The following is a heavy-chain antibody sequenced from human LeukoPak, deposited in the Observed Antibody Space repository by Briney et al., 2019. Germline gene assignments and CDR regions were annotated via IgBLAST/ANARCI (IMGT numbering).Heavy chain of an antibody. CDR2: TSSSDPGT. D-gene: IGHD2-21*01. V-gene: IGHV3-23*01. J-gene: IGHJ4*02. CDR3: ARAPVTSCRGAFCYPFDY. Sequence: GGSLRLSCAASGFTFSSYSMNWVRQGPGKGLEWVAATSSSDPGTYHAYSVRGRFTISRDNSKNTLYLQMNRLRVEDAAVYYCARAPVTSCRGAFCYPFDYWGQGTLVTVSS. CDR1: GFTFSSYS.